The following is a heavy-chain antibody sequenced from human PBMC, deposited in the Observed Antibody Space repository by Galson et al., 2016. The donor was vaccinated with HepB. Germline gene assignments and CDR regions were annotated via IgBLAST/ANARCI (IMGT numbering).Heavy chain of an antibody. CDR2: DSMDGRRK. J-gene: IGHJ4*02. V-gene: IGHV3-30*03. CDR3: ARRHEYCPPVGCSVDY. CDR1: GFTFSNYG. D-gene: IGHD2/OR15-2a*01. Sequence: SLRLPCAASGFTFSNYGMHWVRQAPGKGLEWVAADSMDGRRKFYADSVKGRFTISRDNSNSMLFLQMSSLRAEDTAVYYCARRHEYCPPVGCSVDYWGQGTLVSVSS.